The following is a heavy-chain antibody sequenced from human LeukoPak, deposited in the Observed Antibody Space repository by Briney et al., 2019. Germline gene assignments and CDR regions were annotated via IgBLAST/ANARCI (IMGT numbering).Heavy chain of an antibody. CDR3: TRDTTLPHYYDSSGYFH. V-gene: IGHV3-49*04. CDR1: GFTFGDYA. D-gene: IGHD3-22*01. CDR2: IRGKAYGGTT. Sequence: GRSLRLSCTASGFTFGDYAMSWVRQAPGKGLEWVGFIRGKAYGGTTEYAASVKGRFTISRDDSKSIAYLQMNSLKTEDTAVYYCTRDTTLPHYYDSSGYFHWGQGTLVTVSS. J-gene: IGHJ4*02.